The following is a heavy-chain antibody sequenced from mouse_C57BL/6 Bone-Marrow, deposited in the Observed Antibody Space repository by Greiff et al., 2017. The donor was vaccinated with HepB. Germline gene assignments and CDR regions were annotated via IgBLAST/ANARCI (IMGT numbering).Heavy chain of an antibody. Sequence: DVKLVESGGGLVKPGGSLKLSCAASGFTFSDYGMHWVRQAPEKGLEWVAYISSGSSTIYYADTVKGRFTISRDNAKNTLFLQMTSLRSEDTAMYYCARHYGNYEGFAYWGQGTLVTVSA. CDR2: ISSGSSTI. CDR3: ARHYGNYEGFAY. V-gene: IGHV5-17*01. J-gene: IGHJ3*01. D-gene: IGHD2-1*01. CDR1: GFTFSDYG.